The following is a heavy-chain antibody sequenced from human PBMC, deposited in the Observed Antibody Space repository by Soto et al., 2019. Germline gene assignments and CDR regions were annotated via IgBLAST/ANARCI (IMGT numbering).Heavy chain of an antibody. J-gene: IGHJ5*02. V-gene: IGHV3-23*01. CDR2: IRGSAGNT. CDR1: GFTFSDYG. D-gene: IGHD3-10*01. Sequence: EVQLSQSGGGLVQPGGSLRLSCAASGFTFSDYGMSWVRQAPGKGLEWVSTIRGSAGNTYYVDSVKGRFTISRDDSTNTVYLQMNSLRAEDTAVYYCAKPLWFGESVFDPWRQGTLVIVSS. CDR3: AKPLWFGESVFDP.